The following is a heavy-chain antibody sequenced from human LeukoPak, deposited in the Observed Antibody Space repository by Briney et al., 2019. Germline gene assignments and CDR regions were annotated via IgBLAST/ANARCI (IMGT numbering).Heavy chain of an antibody. V-gene: IGHV1-69*04. CDR3: ASGVGRYFGWILTYYYGMDV. J-gene: IGHJ6*02. CDR1: GGTFSSYA. D-gene: IGHD3-9*01. CDR2: IIPILGIA. Sequence: SVKVSCKASGGTFSSYAVSWVRQAPGQGLEWMGRIIPILGIANYAQKFQGRVTITADKSTSTAYMELSSLRSEDTAVCYCASGVGRYFGWILTYYYGMDVWGQGTTVTVSS.